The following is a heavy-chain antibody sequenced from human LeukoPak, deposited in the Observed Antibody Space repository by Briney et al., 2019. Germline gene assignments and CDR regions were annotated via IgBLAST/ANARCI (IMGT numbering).Heavy chain of an antibody. CDR3: ARGPLLRWFDFDY. Sequence: PSETLSLTCAVYGGSFSGYYWSWIREPPGKGLEWIGEINHSGSTNYNPSLKSRVTISVDTSKNQFSLKLSSVTAADTAVYYCARGPLLRWFDFDYWGQGTLVTVSS. CDR2: INHSGST. CDR1: GGSFSGYY. V-gene: IGHV4-34*01. J-gene: IGHJ4*02. D-gene: IGHD4-23*01.